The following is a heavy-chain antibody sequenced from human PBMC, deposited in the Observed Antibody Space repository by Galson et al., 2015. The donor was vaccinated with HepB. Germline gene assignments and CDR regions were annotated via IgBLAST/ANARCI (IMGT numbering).Heavy chain of an antibody. CDR3: ARISTAYDKNYFDF. Sequence: SLRLSCAASGFTFSDHYMDWVRQAPGKGLEWVGRTRHRAMSYTTEYAASVKGRFIVSRDDSKNSPYLQMDSLKSEDTAMYFCARISTAYDKNYFDFWGQGTLVTVSS. CDR1: GFTFSDHY. CDR2: TRHRAMSYTT. D-gene: IGHD2-21*02. J-gene: IGHJ4*02. V-gene: IGHV3-72*01.